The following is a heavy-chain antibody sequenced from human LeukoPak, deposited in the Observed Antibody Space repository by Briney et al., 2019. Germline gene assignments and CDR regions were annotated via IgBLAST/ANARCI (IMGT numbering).Heavy chain of an antibody. D-gene: IGHD2-15*01. CDR1: GGSVSSGSYY. J-gene: IGHJ5*02. CDR3: ARGFHLGYCSGGSCYVWFDP. CDR2: INHGGST. Sequence: SETLSLTCTVSGGSVSSGSYYWSWIRQPPGKGLEWTGEINHGGSTNYNPSLKSRVTISVDTSKNQFSLKLSSVTAADTAVYYCARGFHLGYCSGGSCYVWFDPWGQGTLVTVSS. V-gene: IGHV4-39*07.